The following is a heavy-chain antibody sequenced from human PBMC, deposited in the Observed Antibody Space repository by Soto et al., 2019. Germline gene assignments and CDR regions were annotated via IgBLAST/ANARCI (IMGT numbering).Heavy chain of an antibody. CDR1: RFSFSSYS. D-gene: IGHD3-16*01. V-gene: IGHV3-23*01. J-gene: IGHJ4*02. CDR2: ISGSDGST. CDR3: VMGYYFDY. Sequence: GGSLRLSCTASRFSFSSYSMNWVRQAPGKGLEWVSSISGSDGSTYYADSVKGRFTISRDNSKNTLYLQMSSLRAEDTAVYYCVMGYYFDYWGQGTPVTVSS.